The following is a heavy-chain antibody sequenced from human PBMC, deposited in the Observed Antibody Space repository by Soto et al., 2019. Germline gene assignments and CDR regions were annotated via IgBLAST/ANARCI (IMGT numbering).Heavy chain of an antibody. J-gene: IGHJ4*02. D-gene: IGHD5-18*01. V-gene: IGHV3-48*02. CDR1: GFTFTIYS. CDR3: ARMTTAMNPIPAY. CDR2: ISSSSNAI. Sequence: GGSLRLSCAASGFTFTIYSMNWVRQAPGKGLEWVSYISSSSNAIYYADSVKGRFTISRDNGMNSLYLQMNSLRDEDTAVYYCARMTTAMNPIPAYWGQGTLVTVSS.